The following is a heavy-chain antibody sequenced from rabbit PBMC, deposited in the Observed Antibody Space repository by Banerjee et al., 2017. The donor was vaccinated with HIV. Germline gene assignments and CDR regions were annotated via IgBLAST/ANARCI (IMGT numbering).Heavy chain of an antibody. CDR2: IYTVSGST. CDR1: GFSFSSGYW. V-gene: IGHV1S40*01. D-gene: IGHD6-1*01. J-gene: IGHJ4*01. CDR3: ARDYINGYSDYVFNL. Sequence: QSLEESGGDLVKPGGTLTLTCKASGFSFSSGYWMCWVRQAPGKGLEWIACIYTVSGSTYYASWAKGRFTISKTSSTTVTLQMTSLTAADTATYFCARDYINGYSDYVFNLWGPGTLVTVS.